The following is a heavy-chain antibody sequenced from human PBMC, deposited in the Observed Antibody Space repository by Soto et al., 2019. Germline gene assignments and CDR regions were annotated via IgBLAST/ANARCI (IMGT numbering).Heavy chain of an antibody. Sequence: SETLSLTCAVYGGSFSGFYWSWIRQPPGKGLEWIGEINHSGSTHYNPSLKSRVTISVDTSKNQFSLKLSSVTAAGTAVYYCATAYYDFWSGIGPFDYWGQGTLVTVSS. D-gene: IGHD3-3*01. CDR1: GGSFSGFY. V-gene: IGHV4-34*09. CDR3: ATAYYDFWSGIGPFDY. J-gene: IGHJ4*02. CDR2: INHSGST.